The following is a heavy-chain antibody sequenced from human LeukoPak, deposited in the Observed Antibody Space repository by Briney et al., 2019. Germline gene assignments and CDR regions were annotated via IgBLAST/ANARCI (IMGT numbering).Heavy chain of an antibody. J-gene: IGHJ4*02. Sequence: ASVRVSCTASGYTFTSYDINWVRQAPGQGLEWMGGFDPEDGETIYAQKFQGRVTMTEDTSTDTAYMELSSLRSEDTAVYYCAVTYSSSSSYYFDYWGQGTLVTVSS. D-gene: IGHD6-13*01. CDR2: FDPEDGET. CDR3: AVTYSSSSSYYFDY. CDR1: GYTFTSYD. V-gene: IGHV1-24*01.